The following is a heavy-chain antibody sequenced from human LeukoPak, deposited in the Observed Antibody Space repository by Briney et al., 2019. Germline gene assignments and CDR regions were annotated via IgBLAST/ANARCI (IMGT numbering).Heavy chain of an antibody. CDR2: ISACNGNT. J-gene: IGHJ3*02. Sequence: GASVKVSCKASGSTVTSYGISWVRRAPGQGLEWMGWISACNGNTNYAQKLQGRVTMTTDTSTSTAYMELRSLRSDDTAVYYCARDLGSSGYYEANDAFDSWGQGTMVTVSS. V-gene: IGHV1-18*01. D-gene: IGHD3-22*01. CDR1: GSTVTSYG. CDR3: ARDLGSSGYYEANDAFDS.